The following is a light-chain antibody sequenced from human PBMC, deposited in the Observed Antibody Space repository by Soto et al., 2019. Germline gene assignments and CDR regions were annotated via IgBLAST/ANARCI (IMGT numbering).Light chain of an antibody. CDR1: QSVSSSW. J-gene: IGKJ1*01. V-gene: IGKV3-20*01. CDR3: QQYGESPWT. Sequence: EIVLTQSPGTVSLSPGVRATLSCRATQSVSSSWLAWYQQKVGQAPRLLISAASSRATGIPDRFSGSGSGTDFTLTISRLEPEDFAMYFCQQYGESPWTFGQGTKVEIK. CDR2: AAS.